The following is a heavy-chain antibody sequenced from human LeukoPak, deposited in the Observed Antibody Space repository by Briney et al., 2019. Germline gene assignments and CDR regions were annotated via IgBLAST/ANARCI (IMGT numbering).Heavy chain of an antibody. CDR1: GGSISTYY. D-gene: IGHD2-8*01. V-gene: IGHV4-4*07. Sequence: SKTLSLTCTVSGGSISTYYWTWIRQPAGKGLEWIGHIYISGTTNYSPSLKSRVTMSVDTSKNQFSLKLSSVTAADTAVYYCARERTSCTNGVCRTPRWFDPWGQGILVTVSS. CDR3: ARERTSCTNGVCRTPRWFDP. CDR2: IYISGTT. J-gene: IGHJ5*02.